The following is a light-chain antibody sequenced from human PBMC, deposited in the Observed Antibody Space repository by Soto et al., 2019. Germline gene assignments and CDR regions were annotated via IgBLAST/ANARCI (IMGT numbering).Light chain of an antibody. J-gene: IGKJ4*01. CDR2: WAF. V-gene: IGKV4-1*01. Sequence: DIVMTQSPDSLAVSLGERATINCKSSQSVLYSANNHYQLAWYQQKPAQPPKLLIYWAFTRESGVPDRFSGGGSGTDFTLTISSLQAEDVAVYYCQQYYTTPVTFGGGTKVEIK. CDR1: QSVLYSANNHYQ. CDR3: QQYYTTPVT.